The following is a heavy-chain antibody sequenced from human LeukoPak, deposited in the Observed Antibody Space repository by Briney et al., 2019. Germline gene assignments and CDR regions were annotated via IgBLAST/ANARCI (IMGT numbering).Heavy chain of an antibody. Sequence: GGSLRLSCAASGFTFSDYYMSWIHQAPGKGLEWVSYISSSGSTIYYADSVKGRFTISRDNAKKSLYLQMNSLRAEDTAVYYCARGKITMIVGPFDYWGQGTLVTVSS. J-gene: IGHJ4*02. D-gene: IGHD3-22*01. V-gene: IGHV3-11*01. CDR3: ARGKITMIVGPFDY. CDR2: ISSSGSTI. CDR1: GFTFSDYY.